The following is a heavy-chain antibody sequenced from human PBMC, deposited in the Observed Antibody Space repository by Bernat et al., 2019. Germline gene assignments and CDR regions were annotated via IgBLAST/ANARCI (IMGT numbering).Heavy chain of an antibody. Sequence: QVQLQQWGAGLLKPSETLSLTCAVYGGSFSGYYWSWIRQPPGKGLEWIGEINHSGSTNYNPSLKSRVTISVDTSKNQFSLKLSSVTAADTAVYYCARDLKDIVVVPAAIGAFDIWGQGTMVTVSS. V-gene: IGHV4-34*01. D-gene: IGHD2-2*02. CDR3: ARDLKDIVVVPAAIGAFDI. CDR2: INHSGST. J-gene: IGHJ3*02. CDR1: GGSFSGYY.